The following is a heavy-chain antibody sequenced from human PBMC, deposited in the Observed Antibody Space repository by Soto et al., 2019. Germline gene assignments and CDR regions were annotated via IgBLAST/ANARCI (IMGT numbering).Heavy chain of an antibody. V-gene: IGHV1-69*06. CDR2: IIPIFGTA. D-gene: IGHD3-16*01. CDR3: ARGFGAMASTVHWYFDL. J-gene: IGHJ2*01. Sequence: SVKVSCKASGGTFSSYAISWVRQAPGQGLEWMGGIIPIFGTANYAQKFQGRVTITADKSTSTAYMELSSLRSEDTAVYYCARGFGAMASTVHWYFDLWGRGTLVTVSS. CDR1: GGTFSSYA.